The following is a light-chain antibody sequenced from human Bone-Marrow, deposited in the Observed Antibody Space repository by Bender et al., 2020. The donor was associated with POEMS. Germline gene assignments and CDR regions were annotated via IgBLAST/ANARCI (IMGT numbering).Light chain of an antibody. CDR2: EGS. J-gene: IGLJ3*02. Sequence: QSALTQPASVSGSPGQSISISCTATSSDVGNYNFVSWYQHHPGRVPKVVIYEGSRRPSGVPDRFSGSKSGTSASLAISGLQSEDEADYYCAAWEDSLNGWVFGGGTKLTVL. CDR1: SSDVGNYNF. V-gene: IGLV2-14*02. CDR3: AAWEDSLNGWV.